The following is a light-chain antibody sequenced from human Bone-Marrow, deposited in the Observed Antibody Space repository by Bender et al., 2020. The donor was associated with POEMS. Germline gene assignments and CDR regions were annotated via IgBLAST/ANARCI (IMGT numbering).Light chain of an antibody. CDR1: SSDVTNFNL. Sequence: QSALTQPVSVSGSPGQSITISCTGTSSDVTNFNLVSWYQQDPGKAPKLLIYEVTTRPSGVPDRFSGAKSGNTASLTISGLQVEDEAEYYCTSYGGKNNWVLGGGAGLTVL. CDR3: TSYGGKNNWV. J-gene: IGLJ3*02. CDR2: EVT. V-gene: IGLV2-23*02.